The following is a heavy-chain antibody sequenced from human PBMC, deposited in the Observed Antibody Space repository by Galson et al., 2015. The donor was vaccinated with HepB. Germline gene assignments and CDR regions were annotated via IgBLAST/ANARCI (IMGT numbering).Heavy chain of an antibody. CDR1: GFTFSSYG. CDR3: AKDSTPKAAAGRRIPSTDY. D-gene: IGHD6-13*01. V-gene: IGHV3-30*02. J-gene: IGHJ4*02. Sequence: SLRLSCAASGFTFSSYGMHWVRQAPGKGLEWVAFIRYDGSNKYYADSVKGRFTISRDNSKNTLYLQMNSLRAEDTAVYYCAKDSTPKAAAGRRIPSTDYWGQGTLVIVSS. CDR2: IRYDGSNK.